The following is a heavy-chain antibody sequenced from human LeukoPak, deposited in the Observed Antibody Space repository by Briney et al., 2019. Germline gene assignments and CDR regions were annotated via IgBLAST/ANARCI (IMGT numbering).Heavy chain of an antibody. J-gene: IGHJ4*02. D-gene: IGHD3-16*01. CDR1: GYTFTVYY. V-gene: IGHV1-18*04. Sequence: ASVKVSCKACGYTFTVYYMHWVRQAPGQGLEWMGWISAYNGNTNYAQKLQGRVTMTTDTSTSTAYMELRSLRSDDTAVYYCARSGGDQTICLNWGQGTLVTVSS. CDR2: ISAYNGNT. CDR3: ARSGGDQTICLN.